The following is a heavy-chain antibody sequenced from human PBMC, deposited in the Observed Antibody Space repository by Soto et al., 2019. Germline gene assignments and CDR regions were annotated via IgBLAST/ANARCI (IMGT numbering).Heavy chain of an antibody. CDR2: ISGRGVST. CDR3: AKANYYGSGSYYSGRTPYYGMDV. CDR1: GFTFSSYA. D-gene: IGHD3-10*01. J-gene: IGHJ6*02. Sequence: PGGSLRLSCAASGFTFSSYAMTWVRQAPGKGLEWVSTISGRGVSTYYADSVKGRFTISRDNSKNTLYLQMNSLRAEDTAVYYCAKANYYGSGSYYSGRTPYYGMDVWGQGTTVTVSS. V-gene: IGHV3-23*01.